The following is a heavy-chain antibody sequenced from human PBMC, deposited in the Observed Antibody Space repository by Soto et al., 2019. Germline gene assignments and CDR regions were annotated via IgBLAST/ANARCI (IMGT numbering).Heavy chain of an antibody. Sequence: QVQLVESGGGVVQPGRSLRLSCAASGFTFSSYGMHWVRQAPGKGLEWVAVIWYDGSNKYYADSVKGRFTISRDNSKNTLYLQMNSLRAEDTAVYYCARDSSPSGYEYKLRYYYYYGMDVWGQGTTVTVSS. CDR1: GFTFSSYG. CDR3: ARDSSPSGYEYKLRYYYYYGMDV. D-gene: IGHD2-2*01. J-gene: IGHJ6*02. CDR2: IWYDGSNK. V-gene: IGHV3-33*01.